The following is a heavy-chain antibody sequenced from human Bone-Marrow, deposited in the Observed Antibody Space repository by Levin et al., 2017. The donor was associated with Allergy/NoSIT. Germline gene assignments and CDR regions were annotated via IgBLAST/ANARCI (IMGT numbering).Heavy chain of an antibody. D-gene: IGHD3-10*01. Sequence: SETLSLTCTVSGGSISSYYWSWIRQPPGKGLEWIGYIYYSGNTNYNPSLKGRVSMSVNTSKNQFSLKLSSATAADAAVYFWARSDDTGSGSALLDSWGQGTLVTVSS. CDR1: GGSISSYY. CDR3: ARSDDTGSGSALLDS. V-gene: IGHV4-59*01. J-gene: IGHJ4*02. CDR2: IYYSGNT.